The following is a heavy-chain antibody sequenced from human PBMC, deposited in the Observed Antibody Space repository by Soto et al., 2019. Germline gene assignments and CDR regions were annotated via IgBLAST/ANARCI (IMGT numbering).Heavy chain of an antibody. J-gene: IGHJ4*02. Sequence: WGSLRLSCAASGFTFSRYEMNWVRQAGGRGLEWGSAISGSGGTTYYADSVKGRFTISRDNSKNTLYLQMNSLRAEDTAVYYCAKVLSGSYPTVRFDYWGQATLVTVSS. CDR3: AKVLSGSYPTVRFDY. CDR1: GFTFSRYE. D-gene: IGHD1-26*01. CDR2: ISGSGGTT. V-gene: IGHV3-23*01.